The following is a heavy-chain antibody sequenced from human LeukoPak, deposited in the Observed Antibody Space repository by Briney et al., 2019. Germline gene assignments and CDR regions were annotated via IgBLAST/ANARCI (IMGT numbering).Heavy chain of an antibody. D-gene: IGHD5-18*01. Sequence: SETLSLTCTVSGGSISSSSYYWGWIRQPPGKGLEWIGSIYYSGSTYYNPSLKSRVTISVDPSKNQFSLKLSSVTAADTAVYYCARHSGYSYGYAYYYYFMDVWGKGTTVTVSS. CDR3: ARHSGYSYGYAYYYYFMDV. CDR1: GGSISSSSYY. J-gene: IGHJ6*03. CDR2: IYYSGST. V-gene: IGHV4-39*01.